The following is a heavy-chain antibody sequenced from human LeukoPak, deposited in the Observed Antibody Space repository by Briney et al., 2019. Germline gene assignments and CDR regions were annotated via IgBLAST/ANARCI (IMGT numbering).Heavy chain of an antibody. Sequence: SETLSLTCTVSGGSISSYYWSWIRQPPGKGLEWIGEINHSGSTNYNPSLKSRVTISVDTSKNQFSLKLSSVTAADTAVYYCARGPLRFGYGKRGFDPWGQGTLVTVSS. D-gene: IGHD5-12*01. CDR1: GGSISSYY. CDR2: INHSGST. V-gene: IGHV4-34*01. CDR3: ARGPLRFGYGKRGFDP. J-gene: IGHJ5*02.